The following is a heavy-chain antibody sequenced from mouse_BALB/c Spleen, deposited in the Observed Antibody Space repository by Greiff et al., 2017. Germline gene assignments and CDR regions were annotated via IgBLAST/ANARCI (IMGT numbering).Heavy chain of an antibody. CDR2: ISYDGSN. Sequence: VQLKQSGPGLVKPSQSLSLTCSVTGYSITSGYYWNWIRQFPGNKLEWMGYISYDGSNNYNPSLKNRISITRDTSKNQFFLKLNSVTTEDTATYYCARGGDAGYFDYWGQGTTLTVSS. J-gene: IGHJ2*01. D-gene: IGHD3-3*01. CDR1: GYSITSGYY. V-gene: IGHV3-6*02. CDR3: ARGGDAGYFDY.